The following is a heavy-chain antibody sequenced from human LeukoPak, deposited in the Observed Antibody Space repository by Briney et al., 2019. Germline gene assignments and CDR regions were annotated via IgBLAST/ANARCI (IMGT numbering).Heavy chain of an antibody. J-gene: IGHJ4*02. CDR1: GYSFAVYD. Sequence: ASVKVSCKASGYSFAVYDMHWVRQAPGLGPEWMGWINPKSGGTSYAQKFLGRVTMTRDTSINTAYMELSRLKYDDTAIYYCATLYGDYVASDFWGQGTLVTVSS. V-gene: IGHV1-2*02. CDR3: ATLYGDYVASDF. D-gene: IGHD4-17*01. CDR2: INPKSGGT.